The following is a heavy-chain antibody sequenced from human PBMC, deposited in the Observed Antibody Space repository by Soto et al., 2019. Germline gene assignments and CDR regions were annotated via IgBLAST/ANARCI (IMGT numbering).Heavy chain of an antibody. CDR1: GFSLRTYG. CDR3: ERDVVTAVAGSVNWFDP. J-gene: IGHJ5*02. D-gene: IGHD6-19*01. V-gene: IGHV3-33*01. CDR2: IWYDGTKK. Sequence: QVQLVESGGGVVQSGRSLTLSCAASGFSLRTYGMQWLRRAPGKGLEWVAFIWYDGTKKFYANSVKGRSTISKDNSNNILYLQVSGLRAEATAVYYCERDVVTAVAGSVNWFDPWGQGTLVTVSS.